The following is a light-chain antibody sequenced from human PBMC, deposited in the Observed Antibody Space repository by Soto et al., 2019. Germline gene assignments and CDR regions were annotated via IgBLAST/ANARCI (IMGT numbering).Light chain of an antibody. V-gene: IGKV3-20*01. CDR2: GAS. CDR3: QQYGSSFT. J-gene: IGKJ3*01. CDR1: QRVSSSY. Sequence: EVVLTQSPGTLSLSPGDRATLSCRASQRVSSSYLAWYQQKTGQAPRLLIYGASSRATGIPDRFSGSGSGTDFTLTISRLEPEDLAGYYCQQYGSSFTFGPGTKVDIK.